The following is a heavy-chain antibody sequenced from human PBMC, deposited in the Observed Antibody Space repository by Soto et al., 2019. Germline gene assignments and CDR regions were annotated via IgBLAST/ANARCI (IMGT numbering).Heavy chain of an antibody. CDR1: GFTFSSYG. D-gene: IGHD2-15*01. CDR2: ISYDGSNK. CDR3: AKGYCSGGSCYSDSFQH. Sequence: QVQLVESGGGVVQPGRSLRLSCAASGFTFSSYGMHWVRQAPGKGLEWVAVISYDGSNKYYADSVKGRFTISRDNSKNTLYLQMNSLRAEDTAVYYCAKGYCSGGSCYSDSFQHWGQGTLVTVSS. J-gene: IGHJ1*01. V-gene: IGHV3-30*18.